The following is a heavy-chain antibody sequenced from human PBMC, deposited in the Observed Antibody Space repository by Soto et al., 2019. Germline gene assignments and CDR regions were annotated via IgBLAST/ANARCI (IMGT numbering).Heavy chain of an antibody. CDR2: ISAYNGNT. D-gene: IGHD3-3*01. CDR1: GYTFTSYG. J-gene: IGHJ6*02. V-gene: IGHV1-18*01. CDR3: AGGPFSYDFWSGYYTPPYYYGMDV. Sequence: ASVKVSCKASGYTFTSYGISWVRQAPGQGLEWMGWISAYNGNTNYAQKLQGRVTMTTDTSTSTAYMELRSLRSEDTAVYYCAGGPFSYDFWSGYYTPPYYYGMDVWGQGTTVTAP.